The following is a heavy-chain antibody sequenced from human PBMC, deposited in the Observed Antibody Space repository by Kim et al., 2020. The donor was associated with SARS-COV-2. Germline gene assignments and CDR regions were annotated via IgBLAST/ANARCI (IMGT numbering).Heavy chain of an antibody. CDR1: GGSISRYY. CDR2: IYYSGRT. CDR3: ARVFGGIDV. Sequence: SETLSLTCSVSGGSISRYYWSWIRQSPGGGLEWGVYIYYSGRTNYNPSFESRVTISVDACKNQVSLKVNAMIAADTGVYYCARVFGGIDVWGQGTTVIVSS. J-gene: IGHJ6*02. V-gene: IGHV4-59*01. D-gene: IGHD3-10*02.